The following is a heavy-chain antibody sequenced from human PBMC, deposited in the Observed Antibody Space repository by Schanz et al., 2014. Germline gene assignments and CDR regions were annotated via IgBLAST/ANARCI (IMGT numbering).Heavy chain of an antibody. J-gene: IGHJ4*01. CDR3: ARVGRDYLSSSVLGSVHY. V-gene: IGHV3-11*06. CDR1: GLTFSDYY. D-gene: IGHD6-6*01. CDR2: ISSSSSYT. Sequence: QVQLVESGGGLVKPGGSLRLSCAASGLTFSDYYMSWIRQAPGKGLEWVSYISSSSSYTNYADSVKGRFTISRDNTKNTLYLQMNKLRPEVTAMYFCARVGRDYLSSSVLGSVHYWGHGSLVTDSS.